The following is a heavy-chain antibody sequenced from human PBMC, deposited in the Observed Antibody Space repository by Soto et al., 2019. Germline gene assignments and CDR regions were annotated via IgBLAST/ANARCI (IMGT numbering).Heavy chain of an antibody. CDR1: GYDFSSYA. CDR3: ARDGGDCVYRLISYYSIGLDV. J-gene: IGHJ6*02. D-gene: IGHD2-21*02. CDR2: INIGSGNT. V-gene: IGHV1-3*05. Sequence: QVQLVQSGAEEKQPGASVRLSCKASGYDFSSYAMHWVRQAPGQRLEWMGWINIGSGNTEYSQNFQDRITITTDTSSTTVYMELTSLNSEDTAVYYCARDGGDCVYRLISYYSIGLDVWGQGTMVTVSS.